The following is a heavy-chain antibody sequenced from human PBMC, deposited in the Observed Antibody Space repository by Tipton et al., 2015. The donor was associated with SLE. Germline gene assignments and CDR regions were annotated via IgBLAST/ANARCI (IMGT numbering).Heavy chain of an antibody. CDR3: ARWGMGSSWGY. J-gene: IGHJ4*02. CDR1: GGSFSGYY. Sequence: LRLSCTVSGGSFSGYYWSWIRQPPGKGLEWIGEINHSGSTNYNPSLKSRVTISVDTSKNQFSLKLSSVTAADTAVYYCARWGMGSSWGYWGQGTLVTVSS. V-gene: IGHV4-34*01. CDR2: INHSGST. D-gene: IGHD6-13*01.